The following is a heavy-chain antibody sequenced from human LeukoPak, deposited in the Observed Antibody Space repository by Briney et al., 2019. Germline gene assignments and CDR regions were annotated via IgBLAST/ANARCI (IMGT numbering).Heavy chain of an antibody. D-gene: IGHD4-17*01. CDR2: ISGSDGNT. J-gene: IGHJ4*02. V-gene: IGHV3-23*01. Sequence: PSETLSLTCTVSGGSISSSSYCWGWVRQAPGKGLEWVSAISGSDGNTFYADSVKGRFTISRDNSRNTLSLQMNSLRVEDTALYYCAKDSSVPYGITEWGRGTLVTVSS. CDR3: AKDSSVPYGITE. CDR1: GGSISSSSYC.